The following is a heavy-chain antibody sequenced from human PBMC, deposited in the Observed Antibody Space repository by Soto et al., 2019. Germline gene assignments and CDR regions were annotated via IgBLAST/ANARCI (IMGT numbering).Heavy chain of an antibody. D-gene: IGHD3-22*01. CDR3: AKDRYYDSSGYYTYIDY. J-gene: IGHJ4*02. Sequence: GGSLRLSCAASGFTFSSYGMHWVRQAPGKGLEWVAVISYDGSNKYYADSVKGRFTISRDNSKNTLYLQMNSLRAEDTAVYYCAKDRYYDSSGYYTYIDYWGQGTLVTVSS. CDR1: GFTFSSYG. CDR2: ISYDGSNK. V-gene: IGHV3-30*18.